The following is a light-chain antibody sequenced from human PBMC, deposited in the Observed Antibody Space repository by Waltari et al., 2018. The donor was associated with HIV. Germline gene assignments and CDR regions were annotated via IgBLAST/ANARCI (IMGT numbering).Light chain of an antibody. CDR3: QQSYSVPWT. CDR1: RGISNS. Sequence: DIQMTQSPSSLSASVGDSVTITCRASRGISNSLAWYQQDPGKAPKLLLYAASRLESGVPSRFSGSGSGTDYTLTISSLQPEDFATYYCQQSYSVPWTFGQGTKVEIK. J-gene: IGKJ1*01. CDR2: AAS. V-gene: IGKV1-NL1*01.